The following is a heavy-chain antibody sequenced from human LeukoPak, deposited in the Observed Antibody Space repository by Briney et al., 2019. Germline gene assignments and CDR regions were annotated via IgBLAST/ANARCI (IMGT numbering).Heavy chain of an antibody. Sequence: AWVKVSCKASGGTFSSYAISWVRQAPGQGLEWMGGIIPFFGTANYAQKFQGRVTITADESTSTAYMELSSLRSEDTAVYYCARDLRAYYDILTGYPMDVWGQGTTVTVSS. CDR3: ARDLRAYYDILTGYPMDV. D-gene: IGHD3-9*01. J-gene: IGHJ6*02. V-gene: IGHV1-69*01. CDR2: IIPFFGTA. CDR1: GGTFSSYA.